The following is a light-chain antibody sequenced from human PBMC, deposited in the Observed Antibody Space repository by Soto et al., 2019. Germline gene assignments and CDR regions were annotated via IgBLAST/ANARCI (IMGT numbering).Light chain of an antibody. CDR1: DIGSKG. CDR3: QVWDSGSAHVV. J-gene: IGLJ2*01. CDR2: SDT. V-gene: IGLV3-21*01. Sequence: SYELTQPPSVSVAPGKTASISCGGNDIGSKGVHWYQQKPGQAPVLVIYSDTDLPPVITERFSGSNSATFATLTISRVEAGDEADYYCQVWDSGSAHVVFGGGTKLTVL.